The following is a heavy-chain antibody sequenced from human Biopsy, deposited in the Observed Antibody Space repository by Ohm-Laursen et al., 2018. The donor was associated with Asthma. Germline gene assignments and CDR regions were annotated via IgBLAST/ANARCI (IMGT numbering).Heavy chain of an antibody. CDR2: GGSYYDGGLK. J-gene: IGHJ4*02. Sequence: SLRLSCTAAGFVFSQCGMHWVRQGPGKGLEWVAVGGSYYDGGLKYYADSVNGRFTVSRDDSKNTLYLQMNSLRPDDTAVYYCTRDVMEWYLPAFDFWGQGTLVTVSS. V-gene: IGHV3-30*03. D-gene: IGHD3-3*01. CDR3: TRDVMEWYLPAFDF. CDR1: GFVFSQCG.